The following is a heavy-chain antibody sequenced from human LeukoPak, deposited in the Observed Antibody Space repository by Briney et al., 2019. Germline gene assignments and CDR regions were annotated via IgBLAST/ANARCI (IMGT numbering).Heavy chain of an antibody. D-gene: IGHD5-12*01. CDR1: GFTFSTYA. J-gene: IGHJ5*02. V-gene: IGHV3-23*01. Sequence: HPGGSLRLSCAASGFTFSTYAMSWVRQAPGKGLEWVSTISGSGGNTYYADSVKGRFTISRDNSKNTLYLQMNSLRAEDTAVYYCAKGRGAGWFDPWGQGTLVTVSS. CDR2: ISGSGGNT. CDR3: AKGRGAGWFDP.